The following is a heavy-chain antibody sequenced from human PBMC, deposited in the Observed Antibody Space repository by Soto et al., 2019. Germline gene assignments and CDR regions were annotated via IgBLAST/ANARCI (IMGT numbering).Heavy chain of an antibody. CDR1: GGSISSGDYY. V-gene: IGHV4-30-4*01. CDR3: ARDQTISYYYYGMDV. Sequence: ASETLSLTCTVSGGSISSGDYYWSWIRQPPGKGLEWIGYIYYSGSTYYNPSLKSRVTISVDTSKNQFSLKLSSVTAADTAVYYCARDQTISYYYYGMDVWGQGTTVTVSS. CDR2: IYYSGST. J-gene: IGHJ6*02.